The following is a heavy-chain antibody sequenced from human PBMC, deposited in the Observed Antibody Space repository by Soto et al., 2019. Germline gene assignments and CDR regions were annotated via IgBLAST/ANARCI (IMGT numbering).Heavy chain of an antibody. CDR3: VWSSSGYYLKAPPVGAFDI. CDR2: ISRFIGKT. D-gene: IGHD3-22*01. Sequence: ASVKVSCKTSGYAFTSYGINWVRQAPGQGLEWMGGISRFIGKTNFAQKFQGRVTITADESTSTAHMELSSLRSEDTAVYYCVWSSSGYYLKAPPVGAFDIWGKGTMVTV. V-gene: IGHV1-18*04. J-gene: IGHJ3*02. CDR1: GYAFTSYG.